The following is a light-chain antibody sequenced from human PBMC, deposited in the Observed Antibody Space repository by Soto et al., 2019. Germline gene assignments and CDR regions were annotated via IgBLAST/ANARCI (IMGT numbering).Light chain of an antibody. V-gene: IGKV3-15*01. CDR1: QSVTTN. CDR2: DAS. Sequence: ELVMTQSPATLSVSPGERVTFSCRASQSVTTNLAWYQHKPGQSPRLLISDASTGASGIPPRFSGSGSGTEFTLTIDRLQSADFAVHYCQQYDRWPVTFGGGTKVDNK. J-gene: IGKJ4*01. CDR3: QQYDRWPVT.